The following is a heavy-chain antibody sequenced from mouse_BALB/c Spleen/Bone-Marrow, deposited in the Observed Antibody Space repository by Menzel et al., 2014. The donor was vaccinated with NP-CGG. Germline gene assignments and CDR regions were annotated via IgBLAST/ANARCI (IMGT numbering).Heavy chain of an antibody. J-gene: IGHJ1*01. V-gene: IGHV1-63*02. CDR2: IYPGGGYT. D-gene: IGHD2-14*01. Sequence: QVQLQQSGAELVRPGTSVKISCKASGYTFTNYWLGRVKQRPGHGLEWIGDIYPGGGYTNYNEKFKGKATLTADTSSSTAYMQLSSLTSEDSAVYFCAREVRRYFDVWGAGTTVTVSS. CDR3: AREVRRYFDV. CDR1: GYTFTNYW.